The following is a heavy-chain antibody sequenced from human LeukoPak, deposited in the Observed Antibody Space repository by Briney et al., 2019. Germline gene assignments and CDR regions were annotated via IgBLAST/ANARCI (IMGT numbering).Heavy chain of an antibody. Sequence: SETLSLTCTVSGYSISSGYYWGWIRQPPGKGLEWIGSIYHSGSTYYNPSLKSRVTISVDTSKNQFSLKLSSVTAADTAVYYCAREWGIAAAGHLDYWGQGTLVTVSS. D-gene: IGHD6-13*01. CDR3: AREWGIAAAGHLDY. CDR2: IYHSGST. V-gene: IGHV4-38-2*02. J-gene: IGHJ4*02. CDR1: GYSISSGYY.